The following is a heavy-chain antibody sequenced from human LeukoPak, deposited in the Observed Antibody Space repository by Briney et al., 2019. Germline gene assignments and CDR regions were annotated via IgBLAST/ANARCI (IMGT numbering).Heavy chain of an antibody. CDR3: VRDRPHSGFNVDFDC. CDR2: TVNDGSGA. CDR1: GFTFSSHW. D-gene: IGHD6-6*01. V-gene: IGHV3-74*01. Sequence: AGGSLRLTCAASGFTFSSHWMHWVRQAPEKGLVWLSRTVNDGSGATYVDSVKGRFTTSRDNAKNTLYLQMNSLRAEDTAVYYCVRDRPHSGFNVDFDCWGQGTLVTVSS. J-gene: IGHJ4*02.